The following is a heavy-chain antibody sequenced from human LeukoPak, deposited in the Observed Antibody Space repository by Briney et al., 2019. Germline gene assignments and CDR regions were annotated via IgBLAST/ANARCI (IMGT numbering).Heavy chain of an antibody. CDR1: GGSVSSSGYY. V-gene: IGHV4-39*01. CDR2: IYYSGST. J-gene: IGHJ4*02. Sequence: SETLSLTCTVSGGSVSSSGYYWGWLRQPPGKGLEWIGTIYYSGSTYYNPSLNSRATISVHTSKNQFSLKLGSVTAADTDVYYCARTGNTAVPPYFDYWGQGALVTVSS. CDR3: ARTGNTAVPPYFDY. D-gene: IGHD3-10*01.